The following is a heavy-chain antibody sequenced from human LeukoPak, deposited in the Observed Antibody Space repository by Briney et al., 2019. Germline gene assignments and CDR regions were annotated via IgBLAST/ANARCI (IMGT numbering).Heavy chain of an antibody. CDR1: GFTFSSYS. Sequence: GGSLRLSCAASGFTFSSYSMNWVRQAPGKGLEWVSSISSSSYRYYADSVKGRFTISRDNAKDSLYPQMNSLRAEDTAVYYCARDRDYYDSSGCPDYWGQGTLVTVSS. V-gene: IGHV3-21*01. D-gene: IGHD3-22*01. CDR2: ISSSSYR. CDR3: ARDRDYYDSSGCPDY. J-gene: IGHJ4*02.